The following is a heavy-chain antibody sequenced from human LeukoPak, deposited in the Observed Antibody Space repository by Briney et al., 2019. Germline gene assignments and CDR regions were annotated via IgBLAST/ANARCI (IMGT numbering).Heavy chain of an antibody. CDR3: ARADCSSSSCYEFDY. D-gene: IGHD2-2*01. J-gene: IGHJ4*02. CDR2: IRSSGSIK. V-gene: IGHV3-11*04. Sequence: GGSLRLSCAASGFTFSDYYMSWIRQAPGKGQEWVSYIRSSGSIKFYADSVRGRFTISRDNAKNSQYLQMNSLRAEDTAVYYCARADCSSSSCYEFDYWGQGTLVTVSS. CDR1: GFTFSDYY.